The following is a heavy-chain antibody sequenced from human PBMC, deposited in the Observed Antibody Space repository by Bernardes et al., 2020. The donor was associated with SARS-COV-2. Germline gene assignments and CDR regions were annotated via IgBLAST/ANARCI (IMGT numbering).Heavy chain of an antibody. CDR3: ASLPTAYYGDYIA. V-gene: IGHV4-39*01. CDR2: IYYSGST. Sequence: SETLSLTRTVSGGSISSSSYYWSWIRQPPGKGLEWIGSIYYSGSTYYDTSLASRVSISVDTSEKQFFLRLSSVTAADTAVYYCASLPTAYYGDYIAWGQGTLVTVSS. J-gene: IGHJ1*01. D-gene: IGHD4-17*01. CDR1: GGSISSSSYY.